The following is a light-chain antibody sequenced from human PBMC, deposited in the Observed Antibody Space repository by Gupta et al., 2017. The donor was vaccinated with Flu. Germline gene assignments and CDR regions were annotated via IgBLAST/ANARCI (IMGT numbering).Light chain of an antibody. CDR1: SSNVGKNN. V-gene: IGLV1-47*01. J-gene: IGLJ1*01. CDR2: ENN. CDR3: AVWDNSLRIYL. Sequence: SVTISCSGSSSNVGKNNVYWYQQIPGTAPKLRIYENNQRPSGIPDRFSGSKSGTSATLAINGLQTEDEADYYCAVWDNSLRIYLFGAETKFTVL.